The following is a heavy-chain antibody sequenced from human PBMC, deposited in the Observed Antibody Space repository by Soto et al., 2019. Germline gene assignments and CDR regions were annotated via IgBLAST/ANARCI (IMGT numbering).Heavy chain of an antibody. CDR1: GYTFTSYY. V-gene: IGHV1-46*01. D-gene: IGHD3-22*01. Sequence: QVQLVQSGAEVKKPGASVKVSCKASGYTFTSYYMHWLRQAPGQGLEWMGIINPSGGSTNYGQKFQGRVTRTRDTSTNTVYMELSSLISEDTAVYYCARGPDSSGYYWPDYWCQGTLVTVSS. CDR3: ARGPDSSGYYWPDY. CDR2: INPSGGST. J-gene: IGHJ4*02.